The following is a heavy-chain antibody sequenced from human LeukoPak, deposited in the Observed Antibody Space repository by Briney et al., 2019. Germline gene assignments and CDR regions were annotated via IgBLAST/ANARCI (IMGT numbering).Heavy chain of an antibody. J-gene: IGHJ4*02. CDR3: ARVVGSYSAY. Sequence: GASVKVSCKASGGTFSSYAISWVRQAPGQGLGWMGGIIPIFGTANYAQKFQGRVTITADESTSTAYMELSSLTSEDTAVYYCARVVGSYSAYWGQGTLVTVSS. V-gene: IGHV1-69*13. D-gene: IGHD1-26*01. CDR2: IIPIFGTA. CDR1: GGTFSSYA.